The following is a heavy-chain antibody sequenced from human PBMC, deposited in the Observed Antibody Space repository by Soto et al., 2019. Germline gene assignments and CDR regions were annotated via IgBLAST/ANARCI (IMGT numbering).Heavy chain of an antibody. CDR1: GGSAASANW. V-gene: IGHV4-4*02. D-gene: IGHD3-22*01. CDR2: IYHSGGT. CDR3: ARAIDYDSGGFPTLASCHWYYGMDV. J-gene: IGHJ6*02. Sequence: QVQLQEAGPGLVKPSGTLSLTCAVSGGSAASANWWSWVRQSPGKGLEWIGEIYHSGGTNYNPSLHSQVTLSVYKPKNQIPLKMTSVTAADTAVYYCARAIDYDSGGFPTLASCHWYYGMDVWGQATTVTVSS.